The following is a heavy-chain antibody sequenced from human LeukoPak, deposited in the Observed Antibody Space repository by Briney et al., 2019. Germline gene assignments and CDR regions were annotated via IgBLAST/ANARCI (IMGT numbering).Heavy chain of an antibody. CDR3: ARETSPITMIVVVPNFDY. D-gene: IGHD3-22*01. V-gene: IGHV1-2*02. CDR2: INPNSGGT. Sequence: ASVKVSCKASGYTFTGYYMHWVRQAPGQGLEWMGWINPNSGGTNYAQKFQGRVTMTRDTSISTAYMELSRLRSDDTAVYYCARETSPITMIVVVPNFDYWGQGTLVTVSS. J-gene: IGHJ4*02. CDR1: GYTFTGYY.